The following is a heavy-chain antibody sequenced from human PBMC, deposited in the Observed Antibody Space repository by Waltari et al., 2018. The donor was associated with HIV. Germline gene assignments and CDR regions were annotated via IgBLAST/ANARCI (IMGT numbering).Heavy chain of an antibody. V-gene: IGHV1-18*04. CDR3: ARVESMLRVVHFDY. J-gene: IGHJ4*02. CDR2: ISAYNYNT. Sequence: QIQLVESGGEMKKTGASVKVSCKASGYYFRSYSISWVRQAPGQGLEWMGWISAYNYNTKYAEKFQGRVTMTTDTSTSTAYMELRNLRSDDTAMYYCARVESMLRVVHFDYWGQGTLVTVSS. CDR1: GYYFRSYS. D-gene: IGHD3-16*01.